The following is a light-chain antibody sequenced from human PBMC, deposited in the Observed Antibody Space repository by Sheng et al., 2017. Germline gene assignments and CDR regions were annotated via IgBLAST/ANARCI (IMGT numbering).Light chain of an antibody. CDR2: DVS. CDR1: QSIDNY. CDR3: HQRSDWPWT. V-gene: IGKV3-11*01. Sequence: EIVLTQSPDTLSLSPGERATLSCRASQSIDNYLAWYQQKPGQAPRLLIYDVSNRATGIPARFSGGGSGTDFTLTISSLEPEDFAVYYCHQRSDWPWTFGQGTKVEIK. J-gene: IGKJ1*01.